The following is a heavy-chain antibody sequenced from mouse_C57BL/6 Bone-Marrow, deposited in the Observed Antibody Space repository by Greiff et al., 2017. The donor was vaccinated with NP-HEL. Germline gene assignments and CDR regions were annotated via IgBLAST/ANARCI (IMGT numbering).Heavy chain of an antibody. CDR2: ILPGSGNT. J-gene: IGHJ3*01. CDR1: GYTFTGYW. CDR3: ARERITTVPSWFAY. Sequence: QVQLQQSGAELMKPGASVKLSCKATGYTFTGYWIEWVKQRPGHGLEWIGEILPGSGNTYYNEKFKGKATLTADKSSSTAYMELRSLTSEDSAVYFCARERITTVPSWFAYWGQGTLVTVSA. D-gene: IGHD1-1*01. V-gene: IGHV1-9*01.